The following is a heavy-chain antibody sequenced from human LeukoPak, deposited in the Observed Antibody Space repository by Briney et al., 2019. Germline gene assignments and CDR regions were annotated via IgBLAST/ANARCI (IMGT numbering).Heavy chain of an antibody. D-gene: IGHD3-22*01. CDR1: GYSISSGYY. CDR2: VYRSGST. V-gene: IGHV4-38-2*02. J-gene: IGHJ4*02. CDR3: ARDVSGDYDTFDY. Sequence: PSETLSLTCAVSGYSISSGYYWGWIRQPPGKGLEWIGSVYRSGSTYYNPSLKSRVTISVDTSKNQFSLKLRSVTASDTAVNYCARDVSGDYDTFDYWGQGTLVTVSS.